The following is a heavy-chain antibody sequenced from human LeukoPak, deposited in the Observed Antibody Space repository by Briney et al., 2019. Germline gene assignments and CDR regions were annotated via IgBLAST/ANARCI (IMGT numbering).Heavy chain of an antibody. Sequence: KPSETLSLTCTVSGGSVGSDNSYWNWIRQPAGKGLEWIGRIYADGSSTYNPSLKSRVTILVDTSKNQFSLRLSSMTAEDTAVYYCARGYYYRTWGLGTLVTVSS. CDR1: GGSVGSDNSY. V-gene: IGHV4-61*02. CDR2: IYADGSS. D-gene: IGHD3-10*01. CDR3: ARGYYYRT. J-gene: IGHJ4*02.